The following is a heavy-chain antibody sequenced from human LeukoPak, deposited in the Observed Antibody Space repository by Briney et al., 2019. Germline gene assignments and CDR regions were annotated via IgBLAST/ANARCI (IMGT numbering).Heavy chain of an antibody. CDR2: ISSSGSTI. Sequence: PGGSLRLSCAASGFTFSSYEMNWVRQAPGKGLEWVSYISSSGSTIYYADSVKGRFTISRYNAKNSLYLQMNSLRAEDTAVCYCASGVTIFGVVRFDYWGRGTPVTVSS. J-gene: IGHJ4*02. CDR1: GFTFSSYE. V-gene: IGHV3-48*03. D-gene: IGHD3-3*01. CDR3: ASGVTIFGVVRFDY.